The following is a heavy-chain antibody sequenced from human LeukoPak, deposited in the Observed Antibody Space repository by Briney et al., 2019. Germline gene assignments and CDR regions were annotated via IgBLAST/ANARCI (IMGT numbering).Heavy chain of an antibody. CDR2: ISSGSGTI. V-gene: IGHV3-48*01. CDR3: ARFAAGGSYYYYMDV. Sequence: RSGGSLRLSCAASGFTLSGFSMNWVRQAPGKGLEWVSYISSGSGTIYYADSVEGRFTISRDNAKNSLYLQLSSLRVEDTAVYYCARFAAGGSYYYYMDVWGKGTTVTVSS. CDR1: GFTLSGFS. D-gene: IGHD6-25*01. J-gene: IGHJ6*03.